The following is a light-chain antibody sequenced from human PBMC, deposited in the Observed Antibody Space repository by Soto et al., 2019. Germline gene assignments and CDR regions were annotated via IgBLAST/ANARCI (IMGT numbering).Light chain of an antibody. Sequence: DIQLTEAPSILSASVGDRVTITCRASQSISSRLAWYKQKPGKAPNILIYKASHLENGVPSRFRGSGSGTEFTLTISSLQPGYFETYYCQHYNTYPWTFGQGTKVDI. CDR3: QHYNTYPWT. CDR1: QSISSR. J-gene: IGKJ1*01. V-gene: IGKV1-5*03. CDR2: KAS.